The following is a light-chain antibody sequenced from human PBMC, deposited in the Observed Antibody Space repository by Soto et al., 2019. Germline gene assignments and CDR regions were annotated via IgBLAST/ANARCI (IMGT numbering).Light chain of an antibody. V-gene: IGLV2-8*01. CDR1: STDVGGYNY. CDR2: EVS. Sequence: QSVLAQPSSVSGSPGQSITISCTGTSTDVGGYNYVSWYQHHPGKGPKLIISEVSKRPSGVPDRFSGSKSGNTASLTVSGLQAEDEADYYCTSHAGSNNYVFGTGTKVTVL. CDR3: TSHAGSNNYV. J-gene: IGLJ1*01.